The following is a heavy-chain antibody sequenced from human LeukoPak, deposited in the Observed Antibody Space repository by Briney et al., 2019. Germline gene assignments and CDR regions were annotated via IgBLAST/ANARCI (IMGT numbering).Heavy chain of an antibody. CDR2: IWYDGSNK. D-gene: IGHD3-3*01. V-gene: IGHV3-33*01. CDR1: GFTFSSYG. Sequence: GGSLRLSCAASGFTFSSYGMHWVRQAPGKGLEWMAVIWYDGSNKYYADSVKGRFTISRDNSKNTLYLQMNSLRAEDTAVYYCARDTTIFGVVIINGYFDYWGQGTLVTVSS. J-gene: IGHJ4*02. CDR3: ARDTTIFGVVIINGYFDY.